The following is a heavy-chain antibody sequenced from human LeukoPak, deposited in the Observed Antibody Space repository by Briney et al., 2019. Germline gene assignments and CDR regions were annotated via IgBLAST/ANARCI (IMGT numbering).Heavy chain of an antibody. V-gene: IGHV1-2*02. CDR1: GYTFTGYY. CDR2: INPNSGGT. J-gene: IGHJ4*02. Sequence: GASVKVSCKASGYTFTGYYMHWVRQAPGQGLEWMGWINPNSGGTNYAQRFQGRVTMTRDTSISTAYMELSRLRPDDTAVYYCARASNYYASGLRWGQGTLVTVSS. D-gene: IGHD3-10*01. CDR3: ARASNYYASGLR.